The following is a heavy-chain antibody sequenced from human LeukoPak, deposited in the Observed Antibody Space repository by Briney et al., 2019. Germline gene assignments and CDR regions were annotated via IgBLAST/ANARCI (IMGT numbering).Heavy chain of an antibody. D-gene: IGHD3-22*01. CDR3: ARGPSERYYESSGYYYFDY. CDR2: INYSGRT. CDR1: GGSFSGYY. V-gene: IGHV4-34*01. J-gene: IGHJ4*02. Sequence: PSETLTLTCAVYGGSFSGYYWTWTRQPPGKGPEWIGEINYSGRTNYNPSLKSRVTISVDTSRNQFSLKVSSVTAADTAVYYCARGPSERYYESSGYYYFDYWGQGTLVTVSS.